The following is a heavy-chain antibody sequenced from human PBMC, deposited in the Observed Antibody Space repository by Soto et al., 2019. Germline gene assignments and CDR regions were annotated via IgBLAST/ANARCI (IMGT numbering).Heavy chain of an antibody. CDR2: IFPGDSAT. J-gene: IGHJ3*02. Sequence: PGESLKFCCKGSGYNVANFWIGWGRQMPGKGLEWMGMIFPGDSATKNSPSLEGQITMSVDKSDSSAYLQWRSLKASDTAIYYCAAGYSTGLDAFDIWGQGTMVTVS. CDR3: AAGYSTGLDAFDI. D-gene: IGHD2-8*02. V-gene: IGHV5-51*01. CDR1: GYNVANFW.